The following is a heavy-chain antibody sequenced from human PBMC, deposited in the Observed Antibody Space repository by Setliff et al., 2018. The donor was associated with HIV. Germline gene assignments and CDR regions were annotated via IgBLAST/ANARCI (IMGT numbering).Heavy chain of an antibody. V-gene: IGHV1-2*02. Sequence: ASVKVSRKAFGYTFTGYYMHWVRQAPGQGPEWMGWINPNSGDTYYAQKFQGSVTMTRDTSINTVYMELTRLRSDDTAVYYCVRAPYYYDNSGYYYDWGQGTLGTVS. D-gene: IGHD3-22*01. CDR1: GYTFTGYY. J-gene: IGHJ4*02. CDR2: INPNSGDT. CDR3: VRAPYYYDNSGYYYD.